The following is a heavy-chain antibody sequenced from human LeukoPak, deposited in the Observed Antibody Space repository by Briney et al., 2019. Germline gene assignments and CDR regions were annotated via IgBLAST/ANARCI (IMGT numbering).Heavy chain of an antibody. CDR1: GDSISGFTYY. CDR2: IHYRGVT. J-gene: IGHJ4*02. D-gene: IGHD2-15*01. Sequence: SETLSLTCTVSGDSISGFTYYWGWIRQPPGKGLEWIGNIHYRGVTSYNPSLKSRVTISTDMSKNQFSLKLSSVTAADTAVYYCARVSRVVAYLSSLDYWGQGTLVTVSS. V-gene: IGHV4-39*01. CDR3: ARVSRVVAYLSSLDY.